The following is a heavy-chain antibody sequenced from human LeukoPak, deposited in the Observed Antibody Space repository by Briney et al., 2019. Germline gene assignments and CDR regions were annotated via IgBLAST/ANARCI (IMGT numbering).Heavy chain of an antibody. CDR1: GYTLTELS. D-gene: IGHD3-10*01. V-gene: IGHV1-24*01. J-gene: IGHJ6*02. CDR2: FDPEDGET. Sequence: ASVKVSCKVSGYTLTELSMHWVRQAPGKGLEWMGGFDPEDGETIYARKFQGRVTMTEDTSTDTAYTELSSLRSEDTAVYYCATKPYSITMVRGVPPGDYYGMDVWGQGTTVTVSS. CDR3: ATKPYSITMVRGVPPGDYYGMDV.